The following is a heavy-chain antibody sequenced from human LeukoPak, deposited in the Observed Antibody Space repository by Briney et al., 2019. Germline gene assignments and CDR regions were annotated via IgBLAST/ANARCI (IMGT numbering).Heavy chain of an antibody. CDR3: ARPSSWYGGPFDY. V-gene: IGHV4-34*01. D-gene: IGHD6-13*01. CDR1: GGSFSGYY. J-gene: IGHJ4*02. Sequence: RPSETLSLTCAVYGGSFSGYYWSWIRQPPGKGLEWIGEINHSGSTNYNPSLKSRVTISVDTSKNQFSLKLSSVTAADTAVYYCARPSSWYGGPFDYWGQGTLVTVSS. CDR2: INHSGST.